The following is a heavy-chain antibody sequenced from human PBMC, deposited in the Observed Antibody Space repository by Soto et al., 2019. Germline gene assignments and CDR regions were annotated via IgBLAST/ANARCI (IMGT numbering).Heavy chain of an antibody. J-gene: IGHJ4*02. CDR1: GFSVRTNY. Sequence: EVQLVETGGGLIQPGGSLRLSCAASGFSVRTNYMSWVRQAPGKGLEWVSVFESGGSIYYADSVKGRFIISRDYAKNRVYPQMNSLRADDTAVYYCGRPGVPPLFFAYWGQGTLVTVSS. CDR3: GRPGVPPLFFAY. CDR2: FESGGSI. D-gene: IGHD3-10*01. V-gene: IGHV3-53*02.